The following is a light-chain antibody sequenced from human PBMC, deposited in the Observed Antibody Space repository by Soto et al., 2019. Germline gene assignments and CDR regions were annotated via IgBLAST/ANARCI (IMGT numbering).Light chain of an antibody. J-gene: IGKJ1*01. Sequence: DIQMTPSPSTLSASVGDRVTITCRASQSISSRLAWYQQKPGKAPKVLIYAASSLESGVPSRFSGSGSGTEFTLTITSLQPDDFATYYCQQYNTYWTFGQGTK. CDR2: AAS. CDR1: QSISSR. CDR3: QQYNTYWT. V-gene: IGKV1-5*01.